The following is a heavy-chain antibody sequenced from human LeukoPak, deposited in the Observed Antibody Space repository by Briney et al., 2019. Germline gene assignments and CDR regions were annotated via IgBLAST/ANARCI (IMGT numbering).Heavy chain of an antibody. CDR1: GFTFDYYW. D-gene: IGHD3-22*01. CDR3: VVWGEDRSGHRFDF. J-gene: IGHJ4*02. V-gene: IGHV3-74*01. CDR2: INTDGSNT. Sequence: GSLRLSCAASGFTFDYYWMHWVRQAPGKGLMWVSRINTDGSNTHYADSVKGRFTISRDNAKNTLYLQMNGLRVEDTAVYYCVVWGEDRSGHRFDFWGQGTLVTVSS.